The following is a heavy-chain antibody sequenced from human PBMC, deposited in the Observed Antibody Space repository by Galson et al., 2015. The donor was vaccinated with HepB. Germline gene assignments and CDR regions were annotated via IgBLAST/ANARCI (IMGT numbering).Heavy chain of an antibody. V-gene: IGHV1-18*04. CDR2: ISAYNGNT. D-gene: IGHD3-3*01. J-gene: IGHJ6*02. CDR1: GYTFTSYG. CDR3: AREIGDFWSGYYLHYYYGMDV. Sequence: SVKVSCKASGYTFTSYGISWVRQAPGQGLEWMGWISAYNGNTNYAQKLQGRVTMTTDTSTSTAYMELRSLRSDDTAVYYCAREIGDFWSGYYLHYYYGMDVWGQGTTVTVSS.